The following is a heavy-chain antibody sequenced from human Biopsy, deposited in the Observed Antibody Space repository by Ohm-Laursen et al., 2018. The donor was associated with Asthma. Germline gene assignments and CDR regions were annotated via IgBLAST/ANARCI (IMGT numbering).Heavy chain of an antibody. Sequence: PSQTLSLTCTVSGGSVSSGSYYWSWIRQPPGKGLAWVSYIPYSGSTDYNPSLKTRLTISMDTSKNQFSLKLSSAAAADPAVYYCARVPTALRYFDLWGRGTLVTVSS. D-gene: IGHD2-21*02. CDR2: IPYSGST. J-gene: IGHJ2*01. CDR3: ARVPTALRYFDL. V-gene: IGHV4-61*01. CDR1: GGSVSSGSYY.